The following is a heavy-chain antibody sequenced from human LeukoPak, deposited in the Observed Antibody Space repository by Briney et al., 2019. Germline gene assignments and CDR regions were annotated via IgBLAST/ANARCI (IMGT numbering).Heavy chain of an antibody. V-gene: IGHV3-66*01. CDR2: IYSGGST. J-gene: IGHJ5*02. CDR3: AKGFITPPFGP. CDR1: GFTVSSNY. Sequence: GGSLRLSCAASGFTVSSNYMSWVRQAPGKGLEWVSVIYSGGSTYYADSVKGRFTISRDNSKNTLYLQMNSLRAEDTAVYYCAKGFITPPFGPWGQGTLVTVSS. D-gene: IGHD3-22*01.